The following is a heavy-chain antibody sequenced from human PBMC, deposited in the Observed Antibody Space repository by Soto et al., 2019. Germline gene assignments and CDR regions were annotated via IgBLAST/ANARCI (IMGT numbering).Heavy chain of an antibody. D-gene: IGHD2-15*01. Sequence: GYGFTSSASKSLRQENKQGLEWMGWMNPNSGNTGYAQKFQGRVTMTRNTSISTAYMELSSLRSEDTAVYYCARGVGGYCSGGSCYSGYYYYMDVWGKGTTVTVSS. J-gene: IGHJ6*03. CDR1: GYGFTSSA. V-gene: IGHV1-8*01. CDR2: MNPNSGNT. CDR3: ARGVGGYCSGGSCYSGYYYYMDV.